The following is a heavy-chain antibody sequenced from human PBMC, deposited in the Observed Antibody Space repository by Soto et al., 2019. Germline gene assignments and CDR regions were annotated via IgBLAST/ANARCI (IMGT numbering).Heavy chain of an antibody. D-gene: IGHD3-22*01. CDR2: IIPIVPTA. CDR3: ARDQGSMSSQYFIDI. V-gene: IGHV1-69*01. J-gene: IGHJ4*02. Sequence: QVQLVQSGAEVKKPGSSVKVSCKASGGTFSRSGLIWVRQAPGQGLEWVGGIIPIVPTAHYGQNFQGTVTITAGESTTTAYMELSSLRSEDTAVYYCARDQGSMSSQYFIDIWGQGTLVTVSA. CDR1: GGTFSRSG.